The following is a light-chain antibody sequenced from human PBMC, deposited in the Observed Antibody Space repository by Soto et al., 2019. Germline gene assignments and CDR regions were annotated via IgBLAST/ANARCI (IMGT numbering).Light chain of an antibody. CDR3: QAWDTEV. CDR1: ELGDKY. V-gene: IGLV3-1*01. J-gene: IGLJ2*01. Sequence: SYELTQPPSVSVSPGLTASITCSGDELGDKYVSWYQQKPGQSPVLVIYHDSRRPSGIPERFSGSNSGNTATLTISGTQAMDEADYYCQAWDTEVFGGGTKLTVL. CDR2: HDS.